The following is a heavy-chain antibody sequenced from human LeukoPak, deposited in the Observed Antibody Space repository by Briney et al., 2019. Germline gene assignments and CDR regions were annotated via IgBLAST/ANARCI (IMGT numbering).Heavy chain of an antibody. V-gene: IGHV3-9*01. CDR1: GFTFDDYA. CDR3: AKPITGTPTYFDY. Sequence: HSGRSLRLSCAASGFTFDDYAMHWVRQAPGKGLEWVSGISWNSGSIGYADSVKGRFTISRDNAKNSLYLHMDSLRAEDTAVYYCAKPITGTPTYFDYWGQGSLVTVSS. CDR2: ISWNSGSI. D-gene: IGHD1-20*01. J-gene: IGHJ4*02.